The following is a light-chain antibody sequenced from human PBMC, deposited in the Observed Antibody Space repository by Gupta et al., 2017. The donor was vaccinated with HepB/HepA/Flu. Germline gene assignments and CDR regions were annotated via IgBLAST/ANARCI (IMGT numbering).Light chain of an antibody. CDR1: QSVLHSSNNRNY. CDR3: QQYYSTPLT. V-gene: IGKV4-1*01. J-gene: IGKJ3*01. Sequence: DIVMTQSPDSLAVSLGERATINCKSSQSVLHSSNNRNYLAWYQQKPGQPPRLLIYWASTRESGVPDRFSGSGSGTDFTLTISSLQAEDVAVYYCQQYYSTPLTFGHGTKVDIK. CDR2: WAS.